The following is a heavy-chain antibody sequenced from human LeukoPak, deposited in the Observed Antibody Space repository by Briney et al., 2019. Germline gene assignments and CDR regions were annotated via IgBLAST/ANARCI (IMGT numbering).Heavy chain of an antibody. D-gene: IGHD6-19*01. J-gene: IGHJ3*02. Sequence: SETLSLTCAVSGYSMSSNNWWAWIRQPPGKGLEWIGYIYYSGNTYYNPYNPSLTSRVTMSVDTSKNQFSLKLDSVTEIDTAMYYCARNQAVAANRGAFDIRGQGTMVTVSS. CDR1: GYSMSSNNW. V-gene: IGHV4-28*01. CDR3: ARNQAVAANRGAFDI. CDR2: IYYSGNT.